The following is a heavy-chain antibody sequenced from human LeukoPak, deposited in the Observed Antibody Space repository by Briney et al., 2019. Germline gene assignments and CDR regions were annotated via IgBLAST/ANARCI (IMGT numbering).Heavy chain of an antibody. J-gene: IGHJ4*02. CDR1: GFTFSSCA. V-gene: IGHV3-30-3*01. CDR3: ARVYFDY. Sequence: GRSLRLSCAASGFTFSSCAMHWVRQAPGKGLEWVAVISYDGSNKYYADSVKGRFTISRDDSKNTLYLQMNSLRAEDTAVYYCARVYFDYWGQGTLVTVSS. CDR2: ISYDGSNK.